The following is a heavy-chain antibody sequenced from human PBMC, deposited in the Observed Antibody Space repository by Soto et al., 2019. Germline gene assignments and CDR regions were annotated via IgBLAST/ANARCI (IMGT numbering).Heavy chain of an antibody. Sequence: GGSLRLSCAASGFTFSNYGMHWVRQSPGKGLEWVAFISDDGSNKYYADSMKGRFTMSRDNSKRTLYLQMSSLRVEDTAVYYCTKRRNVLRFLEWSSGMEVWGQGTTVTVSS. CDR3: TKRRNVLRFLEWSSGMEV. CDR1: GFTFSNYG. V-gene: IGHV3-30*18. D-gene: IGHD3-3*01. CDR2: ISDDGSNK. J-gene: IGHJ6*02.